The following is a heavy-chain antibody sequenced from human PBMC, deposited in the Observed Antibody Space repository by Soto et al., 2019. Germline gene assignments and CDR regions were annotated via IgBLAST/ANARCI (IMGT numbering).Heavy chain of an antibody. J-gene: IGHJ6*02. D-gene: IGHD1-26*01. CDR2: IIPIFGTA. Sequence: QVQLVQSGAEVKKPGSSVKVSCKASGGTFSSYAISWVRQAPGQRLAWMGGIIPIFGTANYAQKFQGRVTITADESTSTAYIELSSLRSEDTAVYYCARLVGATYYYYGMYVWGQGTTVTVSS. CDR1: GGTFSSYA. V-gene: IGHV1-69*12. CDR3: ARLVGATYYYYGMYV.